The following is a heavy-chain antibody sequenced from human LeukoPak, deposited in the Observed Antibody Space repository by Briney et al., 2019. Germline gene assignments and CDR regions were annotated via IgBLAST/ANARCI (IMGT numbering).Heavy chain of an antibody. V-gene: IGHV4-59*01. CDR3: ARGWIVAARFDP. J-gene: IGHJ5*02. CDR1: GGSISSYY. CDR2: IYYSGST. Sequence: SETLSLTCTVSGGSISSYYWSWIRQPPGKGLEWIGYIYYSGSTNYNPSLESRVTISVDTSKNQFSLKLSSVTAADTAVYYCARGWIVAARFDPWGQGTLVTVSS. D-gene: IGHD5-12*01.